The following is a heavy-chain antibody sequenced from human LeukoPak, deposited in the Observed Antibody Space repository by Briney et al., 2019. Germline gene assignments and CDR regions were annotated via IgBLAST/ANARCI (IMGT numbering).Heavy chain of an antibody. CDR2: IYYSGST. CDR1: GGSISSYY. V-gene: IGHV4-59*01. Sequence: SETLSLTCTVSGGSISSYYWSWIRQPPGKGLEWIGYIYYSGSTNYNPSLKSRVTISVDTSKNQFSLKLSSVTAADTAVYYCARDSGYWNYDYWGQGTLVTVSS. J-gene: IGHJ4*02. CDR3: ARDSGYWNYDY. D-gene: IGHD1-7*01.